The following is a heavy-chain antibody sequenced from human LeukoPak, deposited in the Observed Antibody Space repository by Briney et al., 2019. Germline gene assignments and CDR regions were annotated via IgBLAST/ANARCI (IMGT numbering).Heavy chain of an antibody. V-gene: IGHV3-11*01. CDR1: GFTFSDYS. CDR3: ARDQGPRAGDYYCMDV. Sequence: GGSLRLSCTASGFTFSDYSMRWIRQAPGKGLEWVSYISSGDTTVYYADSVKGRFTISRDNAENSLHLQMNSLRVEDTAVYYCARDQGPRAGDYYCMDVWGQGTTVAVSS. J-gene: IGHJ6*02. D-gene: IGHD3-10*01. CDR2: ISSGDTTV.